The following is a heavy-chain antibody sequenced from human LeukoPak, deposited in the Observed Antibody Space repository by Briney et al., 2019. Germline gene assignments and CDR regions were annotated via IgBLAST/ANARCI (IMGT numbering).Heavy chain of an antibody. CDR2: INPNSGGT. Sequence: ASVKVSCKASGYTFTGYYMHWVRQAPGQGLEWMGWINPNSGGTNYAQKFQGRVTMTRGTSISTAYMELSRLRSDDTAVYYCARPHLRSNYFDYWGQGTLVTVSS. D-gene: IGHD3-10*01. CDR1: GYTFTGYY. J-gene: IGHJ4*02. CDR3: ARPHLRSNYFDY. V-gene: IGHV1-2*02.